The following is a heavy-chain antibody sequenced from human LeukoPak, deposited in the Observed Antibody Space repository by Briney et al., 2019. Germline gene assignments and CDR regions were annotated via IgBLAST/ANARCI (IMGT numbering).Heavy chain of an antibody. J-gene: IGHJ6*02. CDR2: INPNSGGT. D-gene: IGHD3-10*01. CDR1: GYTFTGYY. Sequence: ASVKVSCKASGYTFTGYYMHWVRQALGQGLEWMGWINPNSGGTNYAQKFQGRVTMTTDTSTSTAYMELRSLRSDDTAVYYCARDPYYYGSGSYFVPLSDYYYYGMDVWGQGTTVTVSS. CDR3: ARDPYYYGSGSYFVPLSDYYYYGMDV. V-gene: IGHV1-2*02.